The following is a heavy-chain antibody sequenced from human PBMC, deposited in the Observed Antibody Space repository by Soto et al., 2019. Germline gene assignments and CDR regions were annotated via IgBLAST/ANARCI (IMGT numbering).Heavy chain of an antibody. CDR3: ARAIMPDSSGYFFDY. J-gene: IGHJ4*02. CDR2: IYYSGST. D-gene: IGHD3-22*01. Sequence: SETLSLTCTVSGGSISSGDYYWSWIRQPPGKGLEWIGYIYYSGSTYYNPSLKSRVTISVDTSKNQFSLKLSSVTAADTAVYYCARAIMPDSSGYFFDYWGQGTLVTISS. CDR1: GGSISSGDYY. V-gene: IGHV4-30-4*01.